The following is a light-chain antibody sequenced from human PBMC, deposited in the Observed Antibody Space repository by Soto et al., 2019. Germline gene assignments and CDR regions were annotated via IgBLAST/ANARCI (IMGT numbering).Light chain of an antibody. CDR2: GVS. CDR3: QQYGSSLRT. CDR1: QSVTSTY. J-gene: IGKJ1*01. Sequence: EIVLTQSPRTLSLSPGERATLSCRASQSVTSTYLAWYQQKPGQAPRLLMYGVSSRATGIPDRFSGSGSGTDFTLTISRLEPEDFAVYYCQQYGSSLRTFGQGTKVEIK. V-gene: IGKV3-20*01.